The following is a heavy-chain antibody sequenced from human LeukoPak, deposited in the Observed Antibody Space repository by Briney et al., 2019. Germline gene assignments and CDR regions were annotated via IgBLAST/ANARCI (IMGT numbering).Heavy chain of an antibody. CDR1: GGSISSYY. V-gene: IGHV4-59*01. CDR3: ARDVRSSSWANNWFDP. D-gene: IGHD6-13*01. CDR2: IYYSGST. J-gene: IGHJ5*02. Sequence: PSETLSLTCTVSGGSISSYYWSWIRQPPGKGLEWIGYIYYSGSTNYNPSLKSRVTISVDTSKNQFSLKLSSVTAANTAVYYCARDVRSSSWANNWFDPWGQGTLVTVSS.